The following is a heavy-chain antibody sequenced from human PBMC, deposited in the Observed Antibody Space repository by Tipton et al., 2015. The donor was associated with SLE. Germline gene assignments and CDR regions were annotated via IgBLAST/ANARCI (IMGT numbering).Heavy chain of an antibody. CDR1: GGSISSDDYY. CDR2: VYHTGRT. V-gene: IGHV4-39*07. J-gene: IGHJ4*02. Sequence: TLSFTCTVSGGSISSDDYYWSWLRQPPGKGLEWIGTVYHTGRTYYNPSLNSRVTILLDTSNNQFSLKLTSLTAADTAVYFCARGRGFDYWGQGTLVTVSS. CDR3: ARGRGFDY.